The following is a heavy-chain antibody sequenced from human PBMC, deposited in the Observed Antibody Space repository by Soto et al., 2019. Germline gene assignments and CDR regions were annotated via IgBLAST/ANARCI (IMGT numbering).Heavy chain of an antibody. V-gene: IGHV1-18*01. J-gene: IGHJ4*02. CDR2: ISTYNDNT. CDR1: GYTFLSYG. CDR3: ARVPYSSGYYNAY. Sequence: QVQLVQSGAEVKKPGASVKVSCKASGYTFLSYGISLVRQAPGQGLESMGWISTYNDNTNYAQKFQGRVTMTTDTSTSTAYMELKSMRSDDTAVYYCARVPYSSGYYNAYWGQGTLVTVSS. D-gene: IGHD3-22*01.